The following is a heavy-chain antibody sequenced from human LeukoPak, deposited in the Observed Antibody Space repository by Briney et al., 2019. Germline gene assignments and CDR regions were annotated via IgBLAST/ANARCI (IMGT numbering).Heavy chain of an antibody. V-gene: IGHV3-23*01. CDR1: GFTFSSYA. J-gene: IGHJ3*02. Sequence: PGGSLRLSCAASGFTFSSYAMSWVRQAPGKGLEWVSAISGSGGSTYYADSVKGRFTISRDNSKNTLYLQMNSLRAEDTAVYYCAKAVTMIVVVMDAFDIWGQGTMVTVSS. CDR3: AKAVTMIVVVMDAFDI. CDR2: ISGSGGST. D-gene: IGHD3-22*01.